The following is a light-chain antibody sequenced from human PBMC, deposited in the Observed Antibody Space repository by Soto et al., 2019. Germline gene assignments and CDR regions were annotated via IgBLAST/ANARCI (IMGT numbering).Light chain of an antibody. CDR2: DVR. CDR3: TSYTSSSTLYV. Sequence: QSALTQPASVSGSPGQSITISCTGTSRDVGGYNYVSWYQQHPGKAPKLMIYDVRNRASGASNRFSGSKSGNTASLTISGLQAEDEADYYCTSYTSSSTLYVFGTGTKLTVL. V-gene: IGLV2-14*01. CDR1: SRDVGGYNY. J-gene: IGLJ1*01.